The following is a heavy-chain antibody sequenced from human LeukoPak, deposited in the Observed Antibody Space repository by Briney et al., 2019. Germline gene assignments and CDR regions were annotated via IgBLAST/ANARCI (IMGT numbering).Heavy chain of an antibody. Sequence: SETLSLTCTVSGGSISSSHWSWIRQSPGKGLEWIAYIYYTGRTNYNPSLKSRVTISIDKSKNQFSLNLSSVTAADTAVYYCARGGGTLNLYDILTGYQGLFDSWGQGTLVTVSS. CDR2: IYYTGRT. D-gene: IGHD3-9*01. J-gene: IGHJ4*02. CDR1: GGSISSSH. V-gene: IGHV4-59*01. CDR3: ARGGGTLNLYDILTGYQGLFDS.